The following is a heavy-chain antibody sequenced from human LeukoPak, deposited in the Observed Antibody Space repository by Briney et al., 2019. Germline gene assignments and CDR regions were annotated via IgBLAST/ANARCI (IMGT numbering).Heavy chain of an antibody. CDR1: GFTFSSYA. CDR3: AKLGRKYSSGWYIDY. CDR2: ISGSGGST. D-gene: IGHD6-19*01. V-gene: IGHV3-23*01. J-gene: IGHJ4*02. Sequence: PGRSLRLSCAASGFTFSSYAMSWVRHAPGKGRGWVSAISGSGGSTYYADSVEGRFTISRDNSKNTLYLQMNSLRAEDTAVYYCAKLGRKYSSGWYIDYWGQGTLVTVSS.